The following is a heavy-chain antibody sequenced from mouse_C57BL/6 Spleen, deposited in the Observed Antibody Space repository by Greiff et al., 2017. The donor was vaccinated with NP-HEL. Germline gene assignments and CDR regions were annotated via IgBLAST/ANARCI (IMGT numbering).Heavy chain of an antibody. CDR3: TREGDYYGSSLAWFAY. CDR1: GFTFSSYA. V-gene: IGHV5-9-1*02. CDR2: ISSGGDYI. D-gene: IGHD1-1*01. J-gene: IGHJ3*01. Sequence: EVQLVESGEGLVKPGGSLKLSCAASGFTFSSYAMSWVRQTPEKRLEWVAYISSGGDYIYYADTVKGRFTISRDNARNTLYLQMSSLKSEDTAMHYCTREGDYYGSSLAWFAYWGQGTLVTVSA.